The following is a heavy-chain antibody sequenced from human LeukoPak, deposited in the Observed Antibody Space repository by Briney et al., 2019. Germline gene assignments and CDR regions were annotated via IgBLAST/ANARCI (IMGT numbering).Heavy chain of an antibody. V-gene: IGHV4-34*01. J-gene: IGHJ4*02. CDR1: GGSFSGYY. Sequence: PSETLSLTCAVYGGSFSGYYWSWIRQPPGKGLEWIGEINHSGSTNYNPSLKSRVTISVDTSKNQFSLKPSSVTAADTAVYYCARGRGYWGQGTLVTVSS. CDR3: ARGRGY. CDR2: INHSGST.